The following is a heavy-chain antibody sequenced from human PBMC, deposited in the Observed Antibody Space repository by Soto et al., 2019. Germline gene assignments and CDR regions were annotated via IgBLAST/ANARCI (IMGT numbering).Heavy chain of an antibody. V-gene: IGHV2-26*01. CDR1: GFSLSNARMG. CDR2: IFSNDEK. CDR3: ARVQYGSSWYEGVPDY. Sequence: QVTLKESGPVLVKPTETLTLTCTVSGFSLSNARMGVSWIRQPPGKALEWLAHIFSNDEKSYSTSLKSRLTISKDTSKSQVVLTITNIDPVDTATYYCARVQYGSSWYEGVPDYWGQGTLVIVSS. J-gene: IGHJ4*02. D-gene: IGHD6-13*01.